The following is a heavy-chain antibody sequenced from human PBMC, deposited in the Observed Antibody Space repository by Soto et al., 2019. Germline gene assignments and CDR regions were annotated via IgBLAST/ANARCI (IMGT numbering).Heavy chain of an antibody. J-gene: IGHJ6*02. D-gene: IGHD3-10*01. V-gene: IGHV1-18*01. CDR2: ISDYNGNT. Sequence: QVQLVQSGAEVKKPGASVKVSCKASGYTYTSYGITWVRQAPGQGLEWMGWISDYNGNTYYGKKFQGRVTMTTDTSTRTAYMEVKSLRSDDTAVYYCAREGYYSGSGTYSPPRYFGMDVWGQGTTVTVSS. CDR3: AREGYYSGSGTYSPPRYFGMDV. CDR1: GYTYTSYG.